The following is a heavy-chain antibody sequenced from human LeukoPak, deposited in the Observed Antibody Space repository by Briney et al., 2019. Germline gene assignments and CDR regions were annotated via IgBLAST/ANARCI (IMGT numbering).Heavy chain of an antibody. CDR2: IYPGESDT. Sequence: GEALKISCKGSGYRFTSYWIGWVRPMPGKGLGWRGIIYPGESDTRYSPSFQGQVTISAHKSISTAYLQWSSLKASDTAMYYCASSLLWFGELPLHWGQGTLVTVSS. CDR1: GYRFTSYW. CDR3: ASSLLWFGELPLH. D-gene: IGHD3-10*01. V-gene: IGHV5-51*01. J-gene: IGHJ4*02.